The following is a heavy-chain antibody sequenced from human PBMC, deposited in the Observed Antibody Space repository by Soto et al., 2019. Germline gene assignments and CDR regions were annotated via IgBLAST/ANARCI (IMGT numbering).Heavy chain of an antibody. CDR1: GGSISNYY. CDR2: IFSSGSA. V-gene: IGHV4-59*08. J-gene: IGHJ4*02. CDR3: ARQRRDFDY. Sequence: SETLSLTCTVSGGSISNYYWSWIRQPPGKGLQWIGYIFSSGSANYNPSLKSRVTISVDTSKNQFSLNLSSVTAADTAVYYCARQRRDFDYWGQGSLVTVSS.